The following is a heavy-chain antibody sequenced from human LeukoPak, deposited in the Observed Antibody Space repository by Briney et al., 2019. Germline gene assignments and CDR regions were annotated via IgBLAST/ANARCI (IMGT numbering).Heavy chain of an antibody. J-gene: IGHJ6*02. D-gene: IGHD1-26*01. V-gene: IGHV3-23*01. Sequence: GGSLRLSCAASGFTFSRYAMSWVRQAPGKGLEWVSGITGNGGTTYYADSVKGRFTISRDNSKDTLYLQVNVLRAEDTAVYYCAKLVGTTIYYGMDVWGQGTTATVSS. CDR3: AKLVGTTIYYGMDV. CDR1: GFTFSRYA. CDR2: ITGNGGTT.